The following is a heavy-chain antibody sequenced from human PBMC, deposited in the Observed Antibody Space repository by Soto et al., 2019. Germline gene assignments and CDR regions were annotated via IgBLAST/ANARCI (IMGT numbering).Heavy chain of an antibody. V-gene: IGHV1-69*06. Sequence: QVQLVQSGAEVKNPGSSVRVSCKASGRTFSNYGISWVRQAPGQGLEWMGGIIPIFGTPKYAQKFQGKVTITSDTATTTVYMDLSSLRSEDTAGYYCARGTSGQISDYLDYRGQGTLVTVSS. D-gene: IGHD2-15*01. CDR1: GRTFSNYG. CDR2: IIPIFGTP. CDR3: ARGTSGQISDYLDY. J-gene: IGHJ4*02.